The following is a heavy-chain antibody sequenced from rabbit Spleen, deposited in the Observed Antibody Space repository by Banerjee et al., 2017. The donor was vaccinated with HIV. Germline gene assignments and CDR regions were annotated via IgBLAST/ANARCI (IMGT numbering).Heavy chain of an antibody. CDR3: ARDLVGAIGWNFNL. J-gene: IGHJ4*01. CDR1: GLSFSDRDV. D-gene: IGHD5-1*01. Sequence: QKLLEESGGGLVKPGGSLTLSCKASGLSFSDRDVMCWVRQAPGKGLEWIACINTATGKGVYANWAKGRFAISKTSSTTVTLQMTSLTDADTATYFCARDLVGAIGWNFNLWGQGTLVTVS. CDR2: INTATGKG. V-gene: IGHV1S45*01.